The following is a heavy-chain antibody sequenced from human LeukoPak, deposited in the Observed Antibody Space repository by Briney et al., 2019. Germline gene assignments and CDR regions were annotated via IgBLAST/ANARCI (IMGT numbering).Heavy chain of an antibody. Sequence: GGSLRLSCAASGFTVSSNYMSWVRQAPGKGLEWVSVIYSGGSTYYADSVKGRFTISRDNSKNTLYLQMNSLRAEDTAVYYCARDKLETTWRSDWGQGTLVTVSS. J-gene: IGHJ4*02. D-gene: IGHD1-1*01. CDR1: GFTVSSNY. CDR3: ARDKLETTWRSD. V-gene: IGHV3-66*02. CDR2: IYSGGST.